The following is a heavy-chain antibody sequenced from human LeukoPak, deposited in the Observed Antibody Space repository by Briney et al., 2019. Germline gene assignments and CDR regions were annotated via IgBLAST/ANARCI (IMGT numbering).Heavy chain of an antibody. CDR2: INSDGSST. J-gene: IGHJ3*02. CDR1: GFTFSSYW. D-gene: IGHD2-2*02. Sequence: GGSLRLSCAASGFTFSSYWMHWVRQAPGKGLVWVSRINSDGSSTSYADSVKGRFTISRDNAKNTLYLQMSDLRAEDTSVYYWARNYNYCSSDRCYNAFDIWGQGTMVPVSS. CDR3: ARNYNYCSSDRCYNAFDI. V-gene: IGHV3-74*01.